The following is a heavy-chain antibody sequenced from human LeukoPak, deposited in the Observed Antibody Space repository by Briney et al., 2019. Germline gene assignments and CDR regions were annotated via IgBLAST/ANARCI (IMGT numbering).Heavy chain of an antibody. CDR3: ARRPSVVTATADDY. D-gene: IGHD2-15*01. V-gene: IGHV5-51*01. J-gene: IGHJ4*02. CDR2: IYPGDSDT. Sequence: GESLQISCQGSGYSFPSYWIAWVRQMPGKGLEWMGIIYPGDSDTRYSPSFQGQVTISADKSISTAYLQWSSLKTSDTAMYYCARRPSVVTATADDYWGQGTLVTVSS. CDR1: GYSFPSYW.